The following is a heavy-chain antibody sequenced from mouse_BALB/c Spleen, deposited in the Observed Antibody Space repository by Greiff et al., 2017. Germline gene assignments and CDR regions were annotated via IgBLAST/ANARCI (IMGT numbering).Heavy chain of an antibody. D-gene: IGHD2-3*01. CDR1: GYTFTSYY. CDR2: IYPGNVNT. J-gene: IGHJ4*01. V-gene: IGHV1S56*01. CDR3: ARDGPYAMDY. Sequence: VQRVESGPELVKPGASVRISCKASGYTFTSYYIHWVKQRPGQGLEWIGWIYPGNVNTKYNEKFKGKATLTADKSSSTAYMQLSSLTSEDSAVYFCARDGPYAMDYWGQGTSVTVSS.